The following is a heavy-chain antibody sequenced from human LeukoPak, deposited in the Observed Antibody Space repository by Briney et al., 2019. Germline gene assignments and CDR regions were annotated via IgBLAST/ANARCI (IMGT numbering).Heavy chain of an antibody. CDR2: IRSKAYGGTT. Sequence: QPGRSLRLSCTASGFTFGDYAMSWVRQAPGKGLEWVGFIRSKAYGGTTEHAASVRGRFTISRDDSKSIAYLQLNSLKTEDTAVYCCTRDWPESFDYWGQGTLVTVSS. CDR1: GFTFGDYA. V-gene: IGHV3-49*04. J-gene: IGHJ4*02. D-gene: IGHD5-24*01. CDR3: TRDWPESFDY.